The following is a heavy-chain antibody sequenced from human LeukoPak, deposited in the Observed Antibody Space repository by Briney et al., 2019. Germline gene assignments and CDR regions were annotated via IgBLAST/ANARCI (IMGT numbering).Heavy chain of an antibody. CDR2: ISSSSSTV. V-gene: IGHV3-48*01. CDR1: GFTFSSYA. J-gene: IGHJ6*02. D-gene: IGHD5-24*01. CDR3: ARGQLMAYYYYGMDV. Sequence: GGSLRLSCAASGFTFSSYAMSWVRQAPGKGLEWVSYISSSSSTVYYADSVKGRFTISRDNAKNSLYLQMNSLRAEDTAVYYCARGQLMAYYYYGMDVWGQGTTVTVSS.